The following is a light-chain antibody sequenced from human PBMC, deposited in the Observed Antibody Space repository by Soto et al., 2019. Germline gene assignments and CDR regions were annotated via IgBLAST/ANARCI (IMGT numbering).Light chain of an antibody. J-gene: IGLJ2*01. Sequence: QSALTQPASVSGSPGQSITISCTGSSSDVGGYNYVSWYQQPPGKAPKLMIFEVSNRPSGVSNRFSGSKSGNTASRTISGLQAEDEADDYCSSYTRSSNPWVFGGGTKLTVL. CDR1: SSDVGGYNY. V-gene: IGLV2-14*01. CDR2: EVS. CDR3: SSYTRSSNPWV.